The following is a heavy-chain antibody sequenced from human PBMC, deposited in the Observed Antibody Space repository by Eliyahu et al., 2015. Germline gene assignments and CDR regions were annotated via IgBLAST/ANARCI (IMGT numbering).Heavy chain of an antibody. V-gene: IGHV2-5*01. CDR3: VQKSKKHYFGSSRPDA. CDR1: GFSLDTNGLG. CDR2: IYWNDEK. D-gene: IGHD3-9*01. J-gene: IGHJ5*02. Sequence: QITLKESGPTVVXPTQTLTLTXXFSGFSLDTNGLGVAWVRQPPGKALEXLALIYWNDEKDYTPSLKTRLSITKDVAKNQVFLTMSNMAPEDTATYFCVQKSKKHYFGSSRPDAWGQGTLVIVSS.